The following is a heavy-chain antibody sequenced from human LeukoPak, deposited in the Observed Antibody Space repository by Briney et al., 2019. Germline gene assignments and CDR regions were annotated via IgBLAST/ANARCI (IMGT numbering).Heavy chain of an antibody. CDR2: IGGSGGST. CDR3: AKSDWFDP. V-gene: IGHV3-23*01. CDR1: GFTFSTYA. Sequence: HPGGSLRLSCAASGFTFSTYAMSWVRQAPGKGLEWVSVIGGSGGSTYYADSVKGRFTISRDNSRNTLYLQMNSLRVDDTGVYYCAKSDWFDPCGRGILVAVSS. J-gene: IGHJ5*02.